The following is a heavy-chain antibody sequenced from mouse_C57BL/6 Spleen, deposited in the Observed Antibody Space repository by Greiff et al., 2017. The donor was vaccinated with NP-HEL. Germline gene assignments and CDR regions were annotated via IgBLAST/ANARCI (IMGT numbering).Heavy chain of an antibody. J-gene: IGHJ4*01. CDR3: ARSSGLGAMDY. Sequence: EVKLMESGGGLVQPGGSLKLSCAASGFTFSDYYMYWVRQTPEKRLEWVAYISNGGGSTYYPDTVKGRFTISRDNAKTTLYLQMSRLKSEDTAMYYCARSSGLGAMDYWGQGTSVTVSS. CDR2: ISNGGGST. V-gene: IGHV5-12*01. D-gene: IGHD3-2*02. CDR1: GFTFSDYY.